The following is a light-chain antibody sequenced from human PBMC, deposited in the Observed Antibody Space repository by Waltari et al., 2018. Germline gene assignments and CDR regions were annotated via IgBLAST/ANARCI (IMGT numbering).Light chain of an antibody. CDR1: LSNIGTHY. V-gene: IGLV1-47*01. Sequence: QSVLTQPPSASGTPGQSVTISCSGSLSNIGTHYVYWYQQLPGTAPKLLIYLTHQRPSGVPDRFPASKAGTSASLASSGLRFEDEGDYYCATRDEGPTVVFGGGTKVTVL. J-gene: IGLJ2*01. CDR3: ATRDEGPTVV. CDR2: LTH.